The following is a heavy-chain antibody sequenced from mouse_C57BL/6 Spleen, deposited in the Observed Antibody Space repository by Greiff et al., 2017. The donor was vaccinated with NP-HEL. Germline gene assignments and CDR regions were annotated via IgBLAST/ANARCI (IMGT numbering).Heavy chain of an antibody. J-gene: IGHJ3*01. V-gene: IGHV1-80*01. D-gene: IGHD2-5*01. CDR2: IYPGDGDT. Sequence: QVQLQQSGAELARPGASVKLSCKASGYAFSSYWMNWVKQRPGKGLEWIGQIYPGDGDTNYNGKFKGKATLTADKSSSTAYMQLSSLTSEDSAVYFCARKGYSNGFAYWGQGTLVTVSA. CDR3: ARKGYSNGFAY. CDR1: GYAFSSYW.